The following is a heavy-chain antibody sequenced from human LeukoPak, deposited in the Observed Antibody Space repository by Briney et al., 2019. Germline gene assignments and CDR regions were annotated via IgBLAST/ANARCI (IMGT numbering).Heavy chain of an antibody. CDR1: GFTFSDYY. CDR2: ISSSGSTI. J-gene: IGHJ6*03. Sequence: GGSLRLSCAASGFTFSDYYMSWIRQAPGKGLEWVSYISSSGSTIYYADSVKGRFTISRDNAKNSLYLQMNSPRAEDTAVYYCARDLVEYYDFWSGYYTRRYYYYYMDVWGKGTTVTVSS. V-gene: IGHV3-11*04. CDR3: ARDLVEYYDFWSGYYTRRYYYYYMDV. D-gene: IGHD3-3*01.